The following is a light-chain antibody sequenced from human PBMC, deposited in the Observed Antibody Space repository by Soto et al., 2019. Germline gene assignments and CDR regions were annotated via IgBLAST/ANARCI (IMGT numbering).Light chain of an antibody. V-gene: IGKV3-20*01. Sequence: ESVLTQSPGTLSLSPGERATLSCRASQSVSSSYLAWYQQKPGQAPRLLIYGASSRATGIPDRFSGSGSGTDFTLTISRLEPEDFEVYYCQQYGSSPPTFGQGTKVEIK. CDR1: QSVSSSY. J-gene: IGKJ1*01. CDR3: QQYGSSPPT. CDR2: GAS.